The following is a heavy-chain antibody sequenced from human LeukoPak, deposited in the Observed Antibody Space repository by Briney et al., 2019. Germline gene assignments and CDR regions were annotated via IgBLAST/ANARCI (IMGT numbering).Heavy chain of an antibody. J-gene: IGHJ6*03. Sequence: PSETLSLTCAVYGGSFSGYYWSWIRQPPGKGLEWIGEINHSGSTNYNPSLKSRVTISVDTSKNQFSLKLTSVTAADTAVYYCARGRQDTSGYYYGYYYCYMDVWGKGTTVTVSS. CDR3: ARGRQDTSGYYYGYYYCYMDV. CDR2: INHSGST. V-gene: IGHV4-34*01. D-gene: IGHD3-22*01. CDR1: GGSFSGYY.